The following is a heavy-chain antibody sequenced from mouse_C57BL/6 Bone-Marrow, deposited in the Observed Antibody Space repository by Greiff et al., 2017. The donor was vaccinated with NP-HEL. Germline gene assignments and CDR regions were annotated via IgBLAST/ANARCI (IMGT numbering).Heavy chain of an antibody. V-gene: IGHV1-55*01. CDR3: ASCAPVYYYGSSFVVDLDY. D-gene: IGHD1-1*01. Sequence: QVQLQQPGAELVKPGASVKMSCKASGYTFTSYWITWVKQRPGQGLEWIGDIYPGSGSTNYNEQFKSKATLTVDTSSSTAYMQLSSLTSEDSAVYYCASCAPVYYYGSSFVVDLDYWGQGTTLTVSS. J-gene: IGHJ2*01. CDR2: IYPGSGST. CDR1: GYTFTSYW.